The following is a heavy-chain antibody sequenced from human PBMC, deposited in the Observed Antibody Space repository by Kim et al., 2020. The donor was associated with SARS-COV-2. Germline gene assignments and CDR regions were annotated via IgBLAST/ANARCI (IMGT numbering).Heavy chain of an antibody. CDR2: IYSGGST. D-gene: IGHD3-22*01. CDR3: ARDIGGSGYYPGLFDY. Sequence: GGSLRLSCAASGFIVSSNYMSWVRQAPGKGLEWVSVIYSGGSTYYADSVKGRFTISRDNSKNTLYLQMNSLRAEDTAVYYCARDIGGSGYYPGLFDYWGQGTLVTVSS. CDR1: GFIVSSNY. J-gene: IGHJ4*02. V-gene: IGHV3-53*01.